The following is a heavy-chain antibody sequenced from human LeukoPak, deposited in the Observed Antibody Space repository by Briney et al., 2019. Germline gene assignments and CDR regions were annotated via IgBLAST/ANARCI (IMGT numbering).Heavy chain of an antibody. D-gene: IGHD5-24*01. CDR3: AKGDAWLQYGN. Sequence: PGGSLRLSCAASGFTVSSNYMTWVRQAPGKGLEWVSVIYSGGSTYYADSVKGRFTISRDNSKGTVYLQMNSLRPEDTAVYYCAKGDAWLQYGNWGRGTLVTVSS. V-gene: IGHV3-53*01. J-gene: IGHJ4*02. CDR2: IYSGGST. CDR1: GFTVSSNY.